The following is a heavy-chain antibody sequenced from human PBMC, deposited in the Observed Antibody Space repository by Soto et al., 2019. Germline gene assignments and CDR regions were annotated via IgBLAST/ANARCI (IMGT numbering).Heavy chain of an antibody. CDR2: ISGGGYST. CDR3: ARVMFHGSLWGYYRPLDS. J-gene: IGHJ4*02. Sequence: PGGSLRLSCTASGFTFSNYAMNWARRTPGKGLERVSAISGGGYSTYHAASVEGRFTISRDNSKNTLKLKMKNLRADDTALFYCARVMFHGSLWGYYRPLDSWGQGTLVTVSS. D-gene: IGHD3-16*02. CDR1: GFTFSNYA. V-gene: IGHV3-23*01.